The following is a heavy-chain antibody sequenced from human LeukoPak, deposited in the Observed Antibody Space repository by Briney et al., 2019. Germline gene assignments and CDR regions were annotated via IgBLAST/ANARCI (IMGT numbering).Heavy chain of an antibody. CDR3: ASSLWFGELSNHPYYFDY. J-gene: IGHJ4*02. Sequence: SVKVSCKASGGTFSSYAISWVRQAPGQGLEWMGGIIPIFGTANYAQKFQGRVTITADESTSTAYMELSSLRSEDTAVYYCASSLWFGELSNHPYYFDYWGQGTLVTASS. CDR2: IIPIFGTA. V-gene: IGHV1-69*13. D-gene: IGHD3-10*01. CDR1: GGTFSSYA.